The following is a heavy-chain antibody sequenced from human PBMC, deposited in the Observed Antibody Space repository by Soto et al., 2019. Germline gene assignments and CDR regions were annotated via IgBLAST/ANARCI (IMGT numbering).Heavy chain of an antibody. J-gene: IGHJ6*02. V-gene: IGHV1-69*13. CDR1: GGTFSSYA. Sequence: SVKVSCKASGGTFSSYAISCVLRSPVQWLEWMGGIIPIFGTANYAQKFQGRVTITADESTSTAYMELSSLRSEDTAVYYCARVSRSSSWYNYYYYGMDVWGQGTTVTVSS. D-gene: IGHD6-13*01. CDR2: IIPIFGTA. CDR3: ARVSRSSSWYNYYYYGMDV.